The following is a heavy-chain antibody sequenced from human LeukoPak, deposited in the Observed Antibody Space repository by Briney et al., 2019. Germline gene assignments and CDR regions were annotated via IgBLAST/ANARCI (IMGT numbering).Heavy chain of an antibody. CDR2: ISWNSGSI. J-gene: IGHJ3*02. V-gene: IGHV3-9*01. Sequence: QPGGSLRLSCAASGFTFDDYAMPWVRQAPGKGLEWVSGISWNSGSIGYADSVKGRFTISRDNAKNSLYLQMNSLRAEDTALYYCAKFGDHDAFDIWGQGTMVTVSS. D-gene: IGHD4-17*01. CDR3: AKFGDHDAFDI. CDR1: GFTFDDYA.